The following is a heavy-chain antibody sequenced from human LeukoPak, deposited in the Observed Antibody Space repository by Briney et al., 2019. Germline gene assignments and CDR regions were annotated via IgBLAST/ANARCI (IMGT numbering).Heavy chain of an antibody. V-gene: IGHV3-21*01. D-gene: IGHD3-10*01. CDR2: ISSSSSYI. Sequence: GGSLRLSCAASGFTFSSYSMNWVRQAPGKGLEWVSSISSSSSYIYYADSVKGRFTISRDNATNSLYLQMTSLRAEDTAVYYCARDPGYDSGSYRPRWGQGTLVTVSS. J-gene: IGHJ4*02. CDR3: ARDPGYDSGSYRPR. CDR1: GFTFSSYS.